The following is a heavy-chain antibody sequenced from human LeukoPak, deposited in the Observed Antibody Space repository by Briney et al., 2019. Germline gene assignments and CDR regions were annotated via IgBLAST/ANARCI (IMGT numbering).Heavy chain of an antibody. V-gene: IGHV3-23*01. CDR2: ITGDGTTT. CDR3: AKMQGYFDY. J-gene: IGHJ4*02. Sequence: PGGSLRLSCEASGLTSSSYGMSWVRQAPGKGLQWVSAITGDGTTTYYADSVKGRFTISRDNSKNMLYLRMSSLRAEDTAVYYCAKMQGYFDYWGQGTLVPVSS. CDR1: GLTSSSYG.